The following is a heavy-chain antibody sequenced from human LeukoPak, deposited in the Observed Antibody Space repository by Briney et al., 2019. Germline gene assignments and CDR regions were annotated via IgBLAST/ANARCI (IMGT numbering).Heavy chain of an antibody. CDR3: ARQKGLAVAGHYYFYYYMDV. Sequence: SETLSLTCAVYGGSFSGYSWTWIRQPPGKGLEWIGEINHSGSTNYNPSLKNRVTISLDTSKNQFSLKLSSVTAADTAVYYCARQKGLAVAGHYYFYYYMDVWGKGTMVTVSS. V-gene: IGHV4-34*01. CDR2: INHSGST. J-gene: IGHJ6*03. D-gene: IGHD6-19*01. CDR1: GGSFSGYS.